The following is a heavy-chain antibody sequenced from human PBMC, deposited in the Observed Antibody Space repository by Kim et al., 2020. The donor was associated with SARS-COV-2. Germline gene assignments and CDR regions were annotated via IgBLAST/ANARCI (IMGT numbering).Heavy chain of an antibody. V-gene: IGHV4-61*01. J-gene: IGHJ4*02. CDR2: IYYSGST. CDR3: ARVRRDGHNYFDY. Sequence: SETLSLTCTVSGDSVSSGTYYWSWIRQPPGKGLEWIGYIYYSGSTNCNPSLKSRVTISVDTSNNQLSLKLSSVTAADTAVYYCARVRRDGHNYFDYWGQGALVTVSS. CDR1: GDSVSSGTYY.